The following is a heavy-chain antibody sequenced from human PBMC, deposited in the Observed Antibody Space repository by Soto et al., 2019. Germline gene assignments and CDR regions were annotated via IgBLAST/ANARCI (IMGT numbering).Heavy chain of an antibody. CDR2: IYYSCST. Sequence: PSETLSLTCIVSAGSISGHYWSWIRQSPGKALEWIGYIYYSCSTNYNPSLKSRVAMSVDTSNNQFSLRLSSVTAADTAVYICARGPHYYGSTSLYKFRSGFDSWGQGTLVTVS. J-gene: IGHJ4*02. CDR3: ARGPHYYGSTSLYKFRSGFDS. D-gene: IGHD3-10*01. CDR1: AGSISGHY. V-gene: IGHV4-59*08.